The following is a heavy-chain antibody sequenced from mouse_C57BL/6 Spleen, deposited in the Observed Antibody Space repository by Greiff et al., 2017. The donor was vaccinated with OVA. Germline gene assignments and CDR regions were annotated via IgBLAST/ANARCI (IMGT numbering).Heavy chain of an antibody. J-gene: IGHJ2*01. CDR3: TTVITTVGGYFDY. CDR1: GFNIKDDY. V-gene: IGHV14-4*01. D-gene: IGHD1-1*01. Sequence: VHVKQSGAELVRPGASVKLSCTASGFNIKDDYMHWVKQRPEQGLEWIGWIDPENGDTEYASKFQGKATITADTSSNTAYLQLSSLTSEDTAVYYCTTVITTVGGYFDYWGQGTTLTVSS. CDR2: IDPENGDT.